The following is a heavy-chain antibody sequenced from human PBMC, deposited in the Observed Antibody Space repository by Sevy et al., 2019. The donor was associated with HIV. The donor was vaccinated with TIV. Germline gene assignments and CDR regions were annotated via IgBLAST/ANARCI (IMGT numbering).Heavy chain of an antibody. CDR3: AKDRVSGTYYTGDFDY. Sequence: GGSLRLSCAASGFTFSIYAMSWVRQAPGKGLEWVSVISITGGSTYYAYSVKGRFTNSRDNSKNTLYLQMNTLRAEDTAVYYCAKDRVSGTYYTGDFDYWGQGTLVTVSS. CDR1: GFTFSIYA. V-gene: IGHV3-23*01. CDR2: ISITGGST. J-gene: IGHJ4*02. D-gene: IGHD3-10*01.